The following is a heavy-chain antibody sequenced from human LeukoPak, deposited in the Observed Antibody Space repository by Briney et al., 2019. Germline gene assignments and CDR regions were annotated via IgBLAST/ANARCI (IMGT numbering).Heavy chain of an antibody. CDR3: AREKYYGSGSWDFDY. D-gene: IGHD3-10*01. V-gene: IGHV1-2*02. CDR1: GYTFTGYY. CDR2: INPNSGGT. Sequence: GASVKVSSKASGYTFTGYYMHWVRQAPGQGLEWMGWINPNSGGTNYAQKFQGRVTMTRDTSISTAYMELSRLRSDDTAVYYCAREKYYGSGSWDFDYWGQGTLVTVSS. J-gene: IGHJ4*02.